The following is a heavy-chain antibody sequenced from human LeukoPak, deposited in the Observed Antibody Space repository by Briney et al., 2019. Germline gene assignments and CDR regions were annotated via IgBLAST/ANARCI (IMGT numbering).Heavy chain of an antibody. CDR1: GFTFSSYS. CDR2: ISSSSSTI. J-gene: IGHJ4*02. D-gene: IGHD2-2*01. CDR3: ARAALEQRCSSNGKCQLLNKNQAGSSFDY. Sequence: PGGSLRLSCAASGFTFSSYSMNWVRQAPGKGLEWVSYISSSSSTIYYADSVKGRFTISRDNAKNSLYLQMNSLRAEDTAVYYCARAALEQRCSSNGKCQLLNKNQAGSSFDYWGQGTLVTVSS. V-gene: IGHV3-48*01.